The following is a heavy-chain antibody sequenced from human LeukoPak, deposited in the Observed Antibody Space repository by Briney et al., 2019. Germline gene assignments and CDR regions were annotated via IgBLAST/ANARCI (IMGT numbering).Heavy chain of an antibody. CDR1: GXTFSDYY. J-gene: IGHJ4*02. V-gene: IGHV3-11*05. CDR2: ISSSSSYT. D-gene: IGHD6-13*01. CDR3: AKGATVSATGTIDY. Sequence: GSLRLSCAASGXTFSDYYMSWIRQAPGKGLEWVSYISSSSSYTNYADSVRGRFTISRDNAKNSLFLQMNSLRAEDTAVYYCAKGATVSATGTIDYWGQGTLVTVSS.